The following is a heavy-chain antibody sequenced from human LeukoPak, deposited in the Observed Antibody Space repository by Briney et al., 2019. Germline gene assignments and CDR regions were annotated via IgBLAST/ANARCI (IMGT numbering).Heavy chain of an antibody. Sequence: GGSLRLSCAASELTFSRYWMHWVRQAPGKGLVWVSYISGDGTSTSYADSVKGRFTISRDNAKNTLYLQMNSLRAEDTAVYYCARGGLGVGVDYCGQGTLVSVSS. CDR1: ELTFSRYW. CDR2: ISGDGTST. J-gene: IGHJ4*02. CDR3: ARGGLGVGVDY. V-gene: IGHV3-74*01. D-gene: IGHD3-3*01.